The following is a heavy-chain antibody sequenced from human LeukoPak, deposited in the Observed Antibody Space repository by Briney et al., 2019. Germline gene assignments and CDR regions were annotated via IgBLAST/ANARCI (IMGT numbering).Heavy chain of an antibody. CDR3: ARVRRGYSYGYPHNFDY. V-gene: IGHV4-39*07. Sequence: DPSETLSLTCTVSGGSISSSSYYWGWIRQPPGKGLEWIGSIYYSGSTYYNPSLKSRVTISVDTSKNQFSLKLSSVTAADTAVYYCARVRRGYSYGYPHNFDYWGQGTLVTVSS. CDR1: GGSISSSSYY. J-gene: IGHJ4*02. CDR2: IYYSGST. D-gene: IGHD5-18*01.